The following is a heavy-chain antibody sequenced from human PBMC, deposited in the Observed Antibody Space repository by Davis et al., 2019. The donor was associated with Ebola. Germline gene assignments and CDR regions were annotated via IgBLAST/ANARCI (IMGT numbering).Heavy chain of an antibody. Sequence: AASVKVSCKASGGTFSSYAISWVRQAPGQGLEWMGGIIPIFGTANYAQKFQGRVTITADESTSTAYMELSSLRSEDTAVYYCARADSTVTTSWFDPWGQGTTVTVSS. CDR2: IIPIFGTA. D-gene: IGHD4-11*01. CDR1: GGTFSSYA. J-gene: IGHJ5*01. V-gene: IGHV1-69*13. CDR3: ARADSTVTTSWFDP.